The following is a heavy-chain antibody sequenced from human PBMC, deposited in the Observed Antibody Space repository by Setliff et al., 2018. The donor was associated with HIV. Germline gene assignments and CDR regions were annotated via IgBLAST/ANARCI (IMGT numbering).Heavy chain of an antibody. V-gene: IGHV1-3*01. J-gene: IGHJ6*02. CDR2: INAGNGNT. CDR1: GYTFTNYA. CDR3: ARDFPSPDYSSSWAHLYYHYGMDV. D-gene: IGHD6-13*01. Sequence: ASVKVSCKASGYTFTNYAMHWVRQAPGQRLEWMGWINAGNGNTKYSQKFQGRVTITRDTSASTAYMEVSSLRSEDTAVYYCARDFPSPDYSSSWAHLYYHYGMDVWGQGTTVTVSS.